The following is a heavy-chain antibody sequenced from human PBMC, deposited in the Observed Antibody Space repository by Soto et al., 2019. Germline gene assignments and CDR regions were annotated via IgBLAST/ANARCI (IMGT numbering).Heavy chain of an antibody. V-gene: IGHV3-23*01. CDR1: GFTFSSYA. D-gene: IGHD6-19*01. CDR3: AKDQLAAVGDPFDC. CDR2: ISRSGGST. Sequence: EVQLLESGGGLVQPGGSLRLSCAASGFTFSSYAMSWVRQAPGKGLEWVSSISRSGGSTYYADSVKGRFTISRDNSKNTLYLQMNSLRAEDTAIYYCAKDQLAAVGDPFDCWGQGTLVTVSS. J-gene: IGHJ4*02.